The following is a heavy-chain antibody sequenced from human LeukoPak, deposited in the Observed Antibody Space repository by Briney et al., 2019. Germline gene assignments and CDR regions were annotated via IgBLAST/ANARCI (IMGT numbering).Heavy chain of an antibody. CDR3: ASLTTASAFDI. Sequence: GSLRLSCAASGFTFSSYSMNWVRQAPGKGLEWIGYIYYSGSTNYNPSLKSRVTISLDTSKNQFSLKLTSVTAADTAVYYCASLTTASAFDIWGQGTMVTVSS. V-gene: IGHV4-59*08. D-gene: IGHD4-11*01. CDR1: GFTFSSYS. J-gene: IGHJ3*02. CDR2: IYYSGST.